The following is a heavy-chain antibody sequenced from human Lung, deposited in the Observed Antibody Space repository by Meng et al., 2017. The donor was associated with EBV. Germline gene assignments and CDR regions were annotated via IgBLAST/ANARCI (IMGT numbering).Heavy chain of an antibody. D-gene: IGHD6-19*01. CDR1: GYIFTNYA. J-gene: IGHJ4*02. CDR3: GTLKYTSGFYGPAY. V-gene: IGHV7-4-1*02. CDR2: INTNTGNP. Sequence: QLGQSGFELKKPGASVKVSCKASGYIFTNYAMNWVRQAPGQGLEWMGWINTNTGNPYYAQDFTGRFVISLDTSVSTAYLQISSLKAEDTAVYYCGTLKYTSGFYGPAYWGQGALVTVSS.